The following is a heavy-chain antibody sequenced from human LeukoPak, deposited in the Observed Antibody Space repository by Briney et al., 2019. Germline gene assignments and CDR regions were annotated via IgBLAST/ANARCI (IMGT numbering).Heavy chain of an antibody. Sequence: GGSLRLSCAASGFTFSAYEMDWVRQAPGKGLEWVSYISSSGSTKYYTDSVKGRFTSSRDNAKNSLYLQMNSLRAEDTAVYYCARDESWLPDYWGQGTLVTVSS. D-gene: IGHD5-18*01. CDR3: ARDESWLPDY. CDR2: ISSSGSTK. J-gene: IGHJ4*02. V-gene: IGHV3-48*03. CDR1: GFTFSAYE.